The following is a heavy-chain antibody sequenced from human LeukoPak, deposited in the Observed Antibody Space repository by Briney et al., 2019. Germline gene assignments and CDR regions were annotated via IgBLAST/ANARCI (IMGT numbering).Heavy chain of an antibody. CDR3: ARVLYDYVWGSYRGPKTDAFDI. J-gene: IGHJ3*02. Sequence: ASVKVSCKASGYTFTGYYMHWVRQAPGQGLEWMGWINPNSGGTNYAQKFQGRVTMTRDTSISTAYMELSRLRSDDTAVYYCARVLYDYVWGSYRGPKTDAFDIWGQGTMVTVSS. CDR1: GYTFTGYY. CDR2: INPNSGGT. D-gene: IGHD3-16*02. V-gene: IGHV1-2*02.